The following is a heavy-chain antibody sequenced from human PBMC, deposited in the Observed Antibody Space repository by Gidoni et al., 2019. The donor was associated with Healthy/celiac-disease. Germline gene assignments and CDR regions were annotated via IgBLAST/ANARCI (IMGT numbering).Heavy chain of an antibody. D-gene: IGHD3-3*01. V-gene: IGHV3-23*01. Sequence: EVQLLESGGGLVQPGGSLRLSCAASGFTFSSYAMSWVRQAPGKGMEWVSAISGSGGSTYYADSVKGRFTISRDNSKNTLYLQMTSLRAEDTAVYYCASYDFWSGYYTGIDYYGMDVWGQGTTVTVSS. CDR1: GFTFSSYA. CDR3: ASYDFWSGYYTGIDYYGMDV. CDR2: ISGSGGST. J-gene: IGHJ6*02.